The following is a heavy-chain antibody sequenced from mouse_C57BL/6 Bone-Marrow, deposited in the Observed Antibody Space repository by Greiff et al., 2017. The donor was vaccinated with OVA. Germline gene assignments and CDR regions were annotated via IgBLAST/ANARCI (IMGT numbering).Heavy chain of an antibody. J-gene: IGHJ1*03. V-gene: IGHV2-2*01. CDR3: ARKRDSNWYFDV. CDR1: GFSLTSYG. Sequence: VKLMESGPGLVQPSQSLSITCTVSGFSLTSYGVHWVRQSPGKGLEWLGVIWSGGSTDYNAAFISRLSISKDNSKSQVFFKMNSLQADDTDIYYCARKRDSNWYFDVWGTGTTVTVSS. D-gene: IGHD2-5*01. CDR2: IWSGGST.